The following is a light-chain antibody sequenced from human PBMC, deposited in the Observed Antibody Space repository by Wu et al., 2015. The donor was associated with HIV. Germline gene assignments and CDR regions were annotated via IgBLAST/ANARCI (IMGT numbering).Light chain of an antibody. J-gene: IGKJ1*01. Sequence: EIVLTQSPGTLSLSPGERATLSCRASQSVSSSSYLAWYQQKPGQAPRLLIYGAFSRATGIPDRFSGSGSGTDFTLTISRLEPEDFAVYYCQQYGSSPQTFGQGTKVEIK. CDR3: QQYGSSPQT. CDR2: GAF. CDR1: QSVSSSSY. V-gene: IGKV3-20*01.